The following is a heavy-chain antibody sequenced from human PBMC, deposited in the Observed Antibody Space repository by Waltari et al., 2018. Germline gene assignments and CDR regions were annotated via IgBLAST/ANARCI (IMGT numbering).Heavy chain of an antibody. J-gene: IGHJ5*02. CDR3: ARWIGGYYDSSGYYWGWFDP. Sequence: QLQLQELGPGLVKSSETLSLTCTVSGGSISSSTYHWGWIRQPPGKGLEWIGSIYYSGSTYYNPSLKSRVTISVDTSKNQFSLKLSSVTAADTAVYYCARWIGGYYDSSGYYWGWFDPWGQGTLVTVSS. CDR2: IYYSGST. CDR1: GGSISSSTYH. D-gene: IGHD3-22*01. V-gene: IGHV4-39*01.